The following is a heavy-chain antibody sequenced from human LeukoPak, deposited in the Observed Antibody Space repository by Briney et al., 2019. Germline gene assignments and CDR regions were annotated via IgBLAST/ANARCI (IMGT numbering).Heavy chain of an antibody. Sequence: PGGSLRLSWAASGFTFTNYAMSWVRQPPGKGLDWVAGISGSGGSTYYAGSVKGRFTISRDNSKNTLYLQMNSLRAEDTAVYYCARGGSSGYYYNAFDIWGQGTVVTVSS. CDR2: ISGSGGST. J-gene: IGHJ3*02. V-gene: IGHV3-23*01. CDR1: GFTFTNYA. CDR3: ARGGSSGYYYNAFDI. D-gene: IGHD3-22*01.